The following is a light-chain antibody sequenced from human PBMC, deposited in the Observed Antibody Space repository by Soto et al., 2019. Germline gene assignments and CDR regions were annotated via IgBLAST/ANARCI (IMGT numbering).Light chain of an antibody. Sequence: EIVFTQSPGTLSLSPGERATLSCRASQSVSNNYLAWYQQQPGKAPRLLIYGASNRATGIPDRLSGSGSGTDFTLTIRRLEPEDFAVYYCQQYGSSGTFGQGTKVDIK. CDR2: GAS. CDR3: QQYGSSGT. V-gene: IGKV3-20*01. CDR1: QSVSNNY. J-gene: IGKJ1*01.